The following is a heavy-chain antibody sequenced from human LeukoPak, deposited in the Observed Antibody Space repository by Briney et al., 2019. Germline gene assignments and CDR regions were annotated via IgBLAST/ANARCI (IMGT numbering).Heavy chain of an antibody. CDR2: IHPEGNEK. J-gene: IGHJ4*02. CDR1: GFSFTNFW. V-gene: IGHV3-7*04. CDR3: ARGDAFSGDH. Sequence: GGSLRLSCAVSGFSFTNFWMSWVRQAPGRGLEWVANIHPEGNEKYHVESVKGRFTISRDNTKNLLFLQMNGLRVDDTAVYYCARGDAFSGDHWGQGTLVTVSS.